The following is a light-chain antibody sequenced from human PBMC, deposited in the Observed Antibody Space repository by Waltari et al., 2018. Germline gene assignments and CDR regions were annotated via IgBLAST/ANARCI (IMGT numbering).Light chain of an antibody. CDR2: DAS. J-gene: IGKJ3*01. Sequence: DIQMTQSPSTLSASVGDRVTITCRASQSISSWLAWYQQKPGKAPKLLIYDASSLESGVPSRFSGSGSGTEFTLTISSLQPDDFATHYCQQYNSYSPEVTFGPGTKVDIK. CDR1: QSISSW. V-gene: IGKV1-5*01. CDR3: QQYNSYSPEVT.